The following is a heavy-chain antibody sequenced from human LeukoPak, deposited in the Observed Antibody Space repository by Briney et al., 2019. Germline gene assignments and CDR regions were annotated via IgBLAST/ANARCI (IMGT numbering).Heavy chain of an antibody. J-gene: IGHJ4*02. D-gene: IGHD6-13*01. V-gene: IGHV1-2*02. CDR1: GYTFTGYY. CDR2: INPNSGGT. CDR3: ARPSGYSSGWYPY. Sequence: GASVKVSCKASGYTFTGYYMHWVRQAPGQGLEWMGWINPNSGGTNYAQKFQGRVTMTRDTSISTAYMELSRLRSDDTAVYYCARPSGYSSGWYPYWGQGTLVTVSS.